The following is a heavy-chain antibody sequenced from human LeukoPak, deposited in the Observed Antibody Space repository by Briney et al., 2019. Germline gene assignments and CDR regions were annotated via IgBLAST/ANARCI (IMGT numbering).Heavy chain of an antibody. J-gene: IGHJ6*02. CDR1: GFTVSSNY. V-gene: IGHV3-53*01. Sequence: PGGSLRLSCAASGFTVSSNYMSWVRQAPGKGLEWVSVIYSGGNTYYADSVKGRFTISRDNSKNTLYLQMNSRRAEDTAMYYCARDIVAGNYGMDVWGQGTTVTVSS. D-gene: IGHD2-15*01. CDR3: ARDIVAGNYGMDV. CDR2: IYSGGNT.